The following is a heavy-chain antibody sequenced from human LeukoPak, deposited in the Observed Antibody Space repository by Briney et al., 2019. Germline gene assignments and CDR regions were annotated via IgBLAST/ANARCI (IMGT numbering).Heavy chain of an antibody. CDR2: ISSSSSTI. CDR3: ARDEVLEWSPAFDI. D-gene: IGHD3-3*01. Sequence: GGSLRLSCAASGFTFSSYSMNWVRQAPGKGLEWVSYISSSSSTIYYADSVKGRFTISRDNAKNSLYLQMNSLRDEDTAVYYCARDEVLEWSPAFDIWGQGTMVTVSS. J-gene: IGHJ3*02. CDR1: GFTFSSYS. V-gene: IGHV3-48*02.